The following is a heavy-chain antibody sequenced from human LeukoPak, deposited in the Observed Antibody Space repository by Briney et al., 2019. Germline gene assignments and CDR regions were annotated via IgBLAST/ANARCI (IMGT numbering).Heavy chain of an antibody. Sequence: SGGSLRLSCAASGFTFRSNYMSWVRQAPGKGLEWVSVIYGDGRTYYADSVKGRFTISRDNSKNTLYLQMNSLTAEDTAVYYCARESCGGDCYSYYFDYWGQGTLVTVSS. V-gene: IGHV3-53*01. CDR1: GFTFRSNY. J-gene: IGHJ4*02. CDR3: ARESCGGDCYSYYFDY. D-gene: IGHD2-21*02. CDR2: IYGDGRT.